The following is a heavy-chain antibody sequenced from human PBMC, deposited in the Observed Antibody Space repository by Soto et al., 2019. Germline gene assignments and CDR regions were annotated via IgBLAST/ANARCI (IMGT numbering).Heavy chain of an antibody. CDR2: ISAYNGNT. CDR3: ARVYYDILTGYFGEAFDI. J-gene: IGHJ3*02. Sequence: QVQLVQSGAEVKKPGASVKVSCKASGYTFTSYGISWVRQAPGQGLEWMGWISAYNGNTNYAQKLQGRVTMTPDTSTSTAYMELRSLRSDDTAVYYCARVYYDILTGYFGEAFDIWGQGTMVTVSS. D-gene: IGHD3-9*01. V-gene: IGHV1-18*01. CDR1: GYTFTSYG.